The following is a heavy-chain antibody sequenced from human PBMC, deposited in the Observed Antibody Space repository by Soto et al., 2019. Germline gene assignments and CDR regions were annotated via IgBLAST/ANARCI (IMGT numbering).Heavy chain of an antibody. CDR2: IYYSGST. CDR1: GGSISSSSYY. V-gene: IGHV4-39*01. Sequence: QLQLQESGPGLVKPSETLSLTCTVSGGSISSSSYYWGWIRQPPGKGLEWIGSIYYSGSTYYNPSLKSLVTISVDTSKNQFSLKLSSVTAADTAVYYCARPGFGELFVFDYWGQGTLVTVSS. D-gene: IGHD3-10*01. J-gene: IGHJ4*02. CDR3: ARPGFGELFVFDY.